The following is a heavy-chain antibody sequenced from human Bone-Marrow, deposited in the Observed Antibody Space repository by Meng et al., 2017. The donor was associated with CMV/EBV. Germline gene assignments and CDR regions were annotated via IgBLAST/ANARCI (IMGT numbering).Heavy chain of an antibody. V-gene: IGHV3-33*01. D-gene: IGHD5-24*01. CDR3: ARDEDGSRPNDAFDI. J-gene: IGHJ3*02. CDR1: GFTFSTYG. CDR2: IWYDGSNK. Sequence: GGSLRLSCAASGFTFSTYGMNWVRQAPGKGLEWVAVIWYDGSNKYYADSVKGRFTISRDNSKNTLYLQMNSLRAEDTAVYYCARDEDGSRPNDAFDIWGQGTMVTVSS.